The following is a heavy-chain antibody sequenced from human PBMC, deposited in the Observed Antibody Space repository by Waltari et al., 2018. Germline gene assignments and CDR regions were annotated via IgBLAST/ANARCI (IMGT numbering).Heavy chain of an antibody. CDR3: ARGEGEAARPRVDY. D-gene: IGHD6-6*01. CDR1: GGSFSGYS. Sequence: QVQLQQWGAGLLKPSETLSLTCAVYGGSFSGYSWSWIRQPPGKGLELIGEINHSGSTNYNPSLKSRVTISVDTSKNQFSLKLSSVTAADTAVYYCARGEGEAARPRVDYWGQGTLVTVSS. CDR2: INHSGST. J-gene: IGHJ4*02. V-gene: IGHV4-34*01.